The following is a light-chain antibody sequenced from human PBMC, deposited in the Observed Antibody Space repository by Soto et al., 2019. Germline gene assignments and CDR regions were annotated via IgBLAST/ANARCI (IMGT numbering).Light chain of an antibody. V-gene: IGKV1-5*01. J-gene: IGKJ1*01. CDR2: DVS. CDR1: QNINAW. CDR3: QQYHRYPT. Sequence: GGRVTITCRASQNINAWLAWYQQKPGKAPKLLIYDVSTLHSGVPSRFSGSASGTEFTLTISNLESDDFATYYCQQYHRYPTFGQATKVDIK.